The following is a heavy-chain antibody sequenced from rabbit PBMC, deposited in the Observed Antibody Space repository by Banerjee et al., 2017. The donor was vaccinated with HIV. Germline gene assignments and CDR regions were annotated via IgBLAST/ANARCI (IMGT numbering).Heavy chain of an antibody. CDR3: ANRTGSTYRYFNL. Sequence: KGRFTISKTSSTTVTLQMTSLTAADTATYFCANRTGSTYRYFNLWGPGTLVTVS. D-gene: IGHD8-1*01. J-gene: IGHJ4*01. V-gene: IGHV1S40*01.